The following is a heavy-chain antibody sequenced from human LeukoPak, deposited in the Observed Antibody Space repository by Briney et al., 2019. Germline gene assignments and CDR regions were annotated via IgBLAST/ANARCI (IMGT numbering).Heavy chain of an antibody. Sequence: ASVKVSCKASGGTFSSYAISWVRQAPGQGLEWMGRIIPILGIANYAQKFQGRVTITADKSTSTAYMELSSLRSEDTAVYYCARGDGYNTYYSDYWGQGTLVTVSS. D-gene: IGHD5-12*01. CDR2: IIPILGIA. J-gene: IGHJ4*02. CDR1: GGTFSSYA. CDR3: ARGDGYNTYYSDY. V-gene: IGHV1-69*04.